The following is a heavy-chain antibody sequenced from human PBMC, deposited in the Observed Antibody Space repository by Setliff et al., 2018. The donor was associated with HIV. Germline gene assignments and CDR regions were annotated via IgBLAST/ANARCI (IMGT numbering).Heavy chain of an antibody. CDR1: GYSISSGYY. CDR3: ARDVARFDYDTGGYYVSHLDY. CDR2: INTSGST. V-gene: IGHV4-4*07. J-gene: IGHJ4*02. Sequence: SETLSLTCAVSGYSISSGYYWTWIRQSAGKGLEWIGHINTSGSTKYNPSLKSRLTMSVDSSGNQFSVRLTSVTAADTAVYFCARDVARFDYDTGGYYVSHLDYWGQGTQVTVSS. D-gene: IGHD3-22*01.